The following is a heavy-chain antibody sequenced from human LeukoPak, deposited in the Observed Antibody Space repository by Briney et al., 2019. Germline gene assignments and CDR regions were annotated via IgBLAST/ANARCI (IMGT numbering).Heavy chain of an antibody. V-gene: IGHV4-39*01. J-gene: IGHJ4*02. CDR1: GGSISSSSYY. CDR2: IYYSGST. Sequence: KTSETLSLTCTVSGGSISSSSYYWGWIRQPPGNGLEWIGSIYYSGSTYYNPSLKSRVTTSVDTSKNQFSLKLSSVTAADTAVYYCARNSSSGGGYFDYWGQGTLVTVSS. CDR3: ARNSSSGGGYFDY. D-gene: IGHD6-6*01.